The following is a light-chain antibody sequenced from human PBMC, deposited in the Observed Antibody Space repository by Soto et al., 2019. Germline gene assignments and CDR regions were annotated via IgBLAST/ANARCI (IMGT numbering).Light chain of an antibody. V-gene: IGKV1-39*01. CDR1: QGISSN. CDR3: QQSYITPWT. J-gene: IGKJ1*01. Sequence: QLTQSPSSLSASVGDRVTITCRASQGISSNLAWYQQKPGRAPKLLIFGASTLQSGVPSRFSGSGSGTDFTLTISSLQPEDFATYYCQQSYITPWTFGQGTKVAIK. CDR2: GAS.